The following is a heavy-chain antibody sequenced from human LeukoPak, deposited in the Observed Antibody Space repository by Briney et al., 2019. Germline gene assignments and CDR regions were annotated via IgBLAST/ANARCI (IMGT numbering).Heavy chain of an antibody. CDR1: GDSISGSNYH. Sequence: EASETLSLTCTVSGDSISGSNYHWGWIRQPPGKGLEWLGTVHHTGRAFYNPSLRGRTTVSVDTSKNEFSLKLTSVTAADTAVYYCAREPDAGGQGIRVIVSS. V-gene: IGHV4-39*07. J-gene: IGHJ5*02. CDR3: AREPDA. CDR2: VHHTGRA.